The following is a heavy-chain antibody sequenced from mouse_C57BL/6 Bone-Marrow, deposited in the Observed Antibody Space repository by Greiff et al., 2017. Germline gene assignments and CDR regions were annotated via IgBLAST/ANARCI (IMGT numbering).Heavy chain of an antibody. Sequence: VESGGGLVQPGGSLKLSCAASGFTFSDYYMYWVRQTPEKRLEWVAYISNGGGSTYYPDTVKGRFTISRDNAKNTLYLQMSRLKSEDTAMYYCASRGWLLEEFYYAMDYWGQGTSVTVSS. CDR3: ASRGWLLEEFYYAMDY. D-gene: IGHD2-3*01. V-gene: IGHV5-12*01. CDR1: GFTFSDYY. J-gene: IGHJ4*01. CDR2: ISNGGGST.